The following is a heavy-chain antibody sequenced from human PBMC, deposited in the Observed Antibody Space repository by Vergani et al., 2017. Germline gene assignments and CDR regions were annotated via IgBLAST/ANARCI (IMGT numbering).Heavy chain of an antibody. J-gene: IGHJ4*02. Sequence: QVQLVESGGGVVQPGRSLRLSCAASGFTFSSYGMHWVRQAPGKGLEWVAVIWYDGNNKYYADSVKGRFTISRDNSKNTLYLQMNSLRAEDTAVYYCARESDFWNPAFDYWGQGTLVTVSS. CDR1: GFTFSSYG. CDR3: ARESDFWNPAFDY. D-gene: IGHD3-3*01. CDR2: IWYDGNNK. V-gene: IGHV3-33*01.